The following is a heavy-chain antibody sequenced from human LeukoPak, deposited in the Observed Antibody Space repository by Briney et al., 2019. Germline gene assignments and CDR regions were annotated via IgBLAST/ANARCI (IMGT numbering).Heavy chain of an antibody. CDR3: ARDGYNYYFDY. J-gene: IGHJ4*02. CDR2: IRRDGGDK. Sequence: VAFIRRDGGDKHYADSVKGRFTISRDNSKNTLYLQMNSLRAEDTAVYYCARDGYNYYFDYWGQGTLVPVSS. D-gene: IGHD5-24*01. V-gene: IGHV3-30*02.